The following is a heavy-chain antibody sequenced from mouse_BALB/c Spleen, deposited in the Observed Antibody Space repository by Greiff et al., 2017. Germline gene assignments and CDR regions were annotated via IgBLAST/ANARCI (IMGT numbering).Heavy chain of an antibody. Sequence: LVKTGASVKISCKASGYSFTGYYMHWVKQSHGKSLEWIGYISCYNGATSYNQKFKGKATFTVDTSSSTAYMQFNSLTSEDSAVYYCAAYDYERGYAMDYWGQGTSVTVSS. D-gene: IGHD2-4*01. CDR3: AAYDYERGYAMDY. J-gene: IGHJ4*01. CDR1: GYSFTGYY. V-gene: IGHV1S34*01. CDR2: ISCYNGAT.